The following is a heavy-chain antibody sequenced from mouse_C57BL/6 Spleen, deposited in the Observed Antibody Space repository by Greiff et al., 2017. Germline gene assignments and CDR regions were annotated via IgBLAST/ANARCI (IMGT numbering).Heavy chain of an antibody. V-gene: IGHV5-17*01. J-gene: IGHJ4*01. D-gene: IGHD2-2*01. CDR2: ISSGSSTI. Sequence: EVKVVESGGGLVKPGGSLKLSCAASGFTFSDYGMHWVRQAPEKGLEWVAYISSGSSTIYYADTVKGRFTISRDNAKNTLFLQMTSLRSEDTAMYYCARGLRGHYYAMDYWGQVTSVTVSS. CDR3: ARGLRGHYYAMDY. CDR1: GFTFSDYG.